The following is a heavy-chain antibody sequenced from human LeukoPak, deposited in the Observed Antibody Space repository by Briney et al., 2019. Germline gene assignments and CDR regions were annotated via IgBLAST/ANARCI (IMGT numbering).Heavy chain of an antibody. Sequence: PSETLSLTCAVSGGSISSGGYSWSWIRQPPGKGLEWIGYIYHSGSTYYNPSLKSRVTISVDRSKNQFSLKLSSVTAADTAVYYCAGGDYYDSSGYHRNNSDYWGQGTLVTVSS. V-gene: IGHV4-30-2*01. CDR2: IYHSGST. CDR1: GGSISSGGYS. J-gene: IGHJ4*02. D-gene: IGHD3-22*01. CDR3: AGGDYYDSSGYHRNNSDY.